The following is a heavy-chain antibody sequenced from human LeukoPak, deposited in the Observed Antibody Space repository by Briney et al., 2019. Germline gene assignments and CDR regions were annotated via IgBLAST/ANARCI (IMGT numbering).Heavy chain of an antibody. J-gene: IGHJ6*03. CDR1: GGTFSSYA. CDR2: IIPIFGTA. Sequence: ASVKVSCKASGGTFSSYAISWVRQAPGQGLEWMGGIIPIFGTANYAQKFQGRVTITTDESTSTAYMELSGLRSEDTAVYYCAREYGSSGYYFRMDVWGKGTTVTVSS. D-gene: IGHD3-22*01. V-gene: IGHV1-69*05. CDR3: AREYGSSGYYFRMDV.